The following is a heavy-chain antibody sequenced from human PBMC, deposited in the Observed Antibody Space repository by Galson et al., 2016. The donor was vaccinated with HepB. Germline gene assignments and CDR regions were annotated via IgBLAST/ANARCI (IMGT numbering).Heavy chain of an antibody. V-gene: IGHV3-23*01. D-gene: IGHD1/OR15-1a*01. J-gene: IGHJ4*02. CDR1: RFSFSGYA. CDR3: AKGLLNWNNAGCFDY. CDR2: IGGSGATT. Sequence: SLRLSCAASRFSFSGYAMSWVRQAPGKGLEWVASIGGSGATTYYADSVKGRFTISRDNSKHTVFLQMISLRAEDKAIYYGAKGLLNWNNAGCFDYWGQGTLVSFSS.